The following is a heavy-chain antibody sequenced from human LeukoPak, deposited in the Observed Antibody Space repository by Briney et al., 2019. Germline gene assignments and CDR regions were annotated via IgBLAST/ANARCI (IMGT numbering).Heavy chain of an antibody. CDR1: GGSFSGYY. J-gene: IGHJ4*02. Sequence: SETLSLTCAVYGGSFSGYYWSWLRQPPGKELEWVGEINHSGSTNYNQSLKSRVTISVDTSKNQFSLKLSSVTAADTAVYYCARAQRGRRGYSTFDYWGQGTLVTVSS. V-gene: IGHV4-34*01. CDR2: INHSGST. D-gene: IGHD5-18*01. CDR3: ARAQRGRRGYSTFDY.